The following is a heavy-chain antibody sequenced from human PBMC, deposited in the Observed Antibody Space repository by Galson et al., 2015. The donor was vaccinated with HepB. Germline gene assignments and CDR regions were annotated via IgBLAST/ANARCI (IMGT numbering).Heavy chain of an antibody. CDR1: GGTFSSYA. Sequence: SVKVSCKASGGTFSSYAISWVRQAPGQGLEWMGGIIPIFGTANYAQKFLGRVTITADKSTSTAYMELSSLRSEDTAVYYCASKSGSYFLYYYGMDVWGQGTTVTVSS. J-gene: IGHJ6*02. V-gene: IGHV1-69*06. D-gene: IGHD1-26*01. CDR2: IIPIFGTA. CDR3: ASKSGSYFLYYYGMDV.